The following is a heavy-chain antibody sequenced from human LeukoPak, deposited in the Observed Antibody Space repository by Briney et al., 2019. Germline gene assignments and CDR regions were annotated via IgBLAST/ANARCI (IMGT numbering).Heavy chain of an antibody. CDR1: GFTFSSYA. D-gene: IGHD3-22*01. Sequence: PGGSLRLSCAASGFTFSSYAMIWVRQAPGKGLEWVSGTSGSGGSTYYADSVKGRFTISRDNSKNTLYLQMNSLRAEDTAVYYCAKDSYYYDSSSYYYYWGQGTRVTVSS. V-gene: IGHV3-23*01. CDR2: TSGSGGST. CDR3: AKDSYYYDSSSYYYY. J-gene: IGHJ4*02.